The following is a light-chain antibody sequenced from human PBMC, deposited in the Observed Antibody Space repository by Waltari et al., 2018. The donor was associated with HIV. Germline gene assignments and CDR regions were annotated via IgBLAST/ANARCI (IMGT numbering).Light chain of an antibody. CDR3: GTCDSSLSAWV. J-gene: IGLJ3*02. CDR1: SPTHGNNY. Sequence: QSVLTQPPSVSAPPGQKVTISCSGSSPTHGNNYVTRYQQRPGTAPKLLIYDSNKLPSGIPDRFSGSKSGTSGTLAITGLQTGDEADYYCGTCDSSLSAWVFGGGTKLTVL. CDR2: DSN. V-gene: IGLV1-51*01.